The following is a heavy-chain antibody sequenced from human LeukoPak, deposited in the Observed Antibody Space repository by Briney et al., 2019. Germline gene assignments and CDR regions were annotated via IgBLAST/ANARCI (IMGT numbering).Heavy chain of an antibody. V-gene: IGHV3-30-3*01. D-gene: IGHD6-6*01. CDR3: ARGVRGSSSRDRKDRGKAFDI. Sequence: DGSNKYYADSVKGRFTISRDNSKNTLYLQMNSLRAEDTAVYYCARGVRGSSSRDRKDRGKAFDIWGQGTMVTVSS. J-gene: IGHJ3*02. CDR2: DGSNK.